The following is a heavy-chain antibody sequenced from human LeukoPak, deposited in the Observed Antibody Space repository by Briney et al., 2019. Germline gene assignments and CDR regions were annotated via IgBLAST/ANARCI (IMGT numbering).Heavy chain of an antibody. CDR2: IRSSSSTI. CDR1: GFSFSSYS. Sequence: PGGSLRLSCAASGFSFSSYSMNWVRQAPGKGLEWVSYIRSSSSTIYYADSVKGRFTISRDNAKNSLYLQMNSLKTEDTAVYYCTTAQFFNSSGSLAYWGQGTLVTVSS. J-gene: IGHJ4*02. D-gene: IGHD3-22*01. CDR3: TTAQFFNSSGSLAY. V-gene: IGHV3-48*01.